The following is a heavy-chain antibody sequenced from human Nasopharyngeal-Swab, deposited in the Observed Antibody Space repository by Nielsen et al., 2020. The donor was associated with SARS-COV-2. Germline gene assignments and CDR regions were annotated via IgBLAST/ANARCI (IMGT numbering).Heavy chain of an antibody. CDR2: INDYGNRI. V-gene: IGHV3-64D*08. CDR1: GFFFSRFA. Sequence: GESLKISCSVSGFFFSRFAMHWVRQAPGKGLEYVSTINDYGNRINYADSVRGRFTISRDISKNTLCLQMSSLTTEDTAVYYCVRDLPRSYSFDNWGQGTMVTVSS. J-gene: IGHJ3*02. CDR3: VRDLPRSYSFDN. D-gene: IGHD1-26*01.